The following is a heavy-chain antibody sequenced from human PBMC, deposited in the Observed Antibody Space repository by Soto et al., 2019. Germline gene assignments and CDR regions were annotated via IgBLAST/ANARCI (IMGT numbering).Heavy chain of an antibody. V-gene: IGHV3-23*01. CDR2: ISGSGYNT. D-gene: IGHD4-17*01. Sequence: GGSLRLSCAASGFTFTSFTMNWVRQAPGKGLEWVSAISGSGYNTYDAVSVRGRFTISRDSSMNMLYLQMNSLRGDDTAVYFSAKSIRTTLSVYDYWGQGALVTVSS. J-gene: IGHJ4*02. CDR1: GFTFTSFT. CDR3: AKSIRTTLSVYDY.